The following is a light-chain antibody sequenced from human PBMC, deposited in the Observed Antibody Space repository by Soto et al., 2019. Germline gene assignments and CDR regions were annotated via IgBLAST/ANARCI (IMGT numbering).Light chain of an antibody. CDR1: QSIGNW. CDR3: QQYNSYSPNT. J-gene: IGKJ1*01. Sequence: DLQMTQSPSTLSSSLGDSVTITCRASQSIGNWLAWYQQKPGKAPKLLIYDAYSLESGVPSRFSGSGSGTEFTLTISSLQPDDFATYYCQQYNSYSPNTFGQGTKVDIK. V-gene: IGKV1-5*01. CDR2: DAY.